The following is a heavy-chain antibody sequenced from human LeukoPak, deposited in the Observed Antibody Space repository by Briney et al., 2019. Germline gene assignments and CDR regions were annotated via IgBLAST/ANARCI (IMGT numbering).Heavy chain of an antibody. Sequence: PGGSLRLSCAASGFTFSSSAMHWVRQTPGKGLEWVAVISYDGSNKYYADSVKGRFTISRDNAKNSLFLQMNSLRAEDTAVYYCARGPLIAAAGTWWGQGTLVTVSS. D-gene: IGHD6-13*01. CDR2: ISYDGSNK. CDR3: ARGPLIAAAGTW. CDR1: GFTFSSSA. J-gene: IGHJ4*02. V-gene: IGHV3-30-3*01.